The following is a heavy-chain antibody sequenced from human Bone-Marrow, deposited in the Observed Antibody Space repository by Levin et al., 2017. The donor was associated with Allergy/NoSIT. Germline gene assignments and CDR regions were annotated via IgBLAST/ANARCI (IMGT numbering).Heavy chain of an antibody. CDR2: ISAYNGNT. D-gene: IGHD2-2*01. J-gene: IGHJ5*02. CDR3: GRGKRAVGSTSCYVSGWFDP. CDR1: GYTFTSYG. V-gene: IGHV1-18*01. Sequence: VASVKVSCKASGYTFTSYGISWVRQAPGQGLEWMGWISAYNGNTNYAQKLQGRVTMTTDTSTSTAYMELRSLRSDDTAVYYWGRGKRAVGSTSCYVSGWFDPWGQGTLVTVSS.